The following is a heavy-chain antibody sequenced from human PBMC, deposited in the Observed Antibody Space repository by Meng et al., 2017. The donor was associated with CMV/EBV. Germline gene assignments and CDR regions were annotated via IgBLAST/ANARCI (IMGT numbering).Heavy chain of an antibody. V-gene: IGHV1-2*02. CDR2: IYPNSGGT. Sequence: QVQLGQAGAEVKSPGASGKVSCQTSGYRFSDHYMHWVRQAPGQGLEWMGWIYPNSGGTHYAQKFQDRVTMTRDTSISTVYMELSRLTSDDTAVYYCVRDHNWGPDYWGQGTLVTVSS. D-gene: IGHD1-1*01. CDR1: GYRFSDHY. J-gene: IGHJ4*02. CDR3: VRDHNWGPDY.